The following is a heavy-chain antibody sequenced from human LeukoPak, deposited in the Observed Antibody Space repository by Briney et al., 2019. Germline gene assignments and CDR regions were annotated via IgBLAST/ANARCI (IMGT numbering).Heavy chain of an antibody. CDR1: GFMFKNYD. Sequence: SGGSLRLSCAASGFMFKNYDMHWVRQAPGKGLEWVAVIRYDGSNENYADSMKGRFTISRDNSKNTLYLQMNSLRAEDTAVYYCARLAACSGGSCYHHRHNFDYWGQGTLVTVSS. D-gene: IGHD2-15*01. CDR2: IRYDGSNE. J-gene: IGHJ4*02. V-gene: IGHV3-30*02. CDR3: ARLAACSGGSCYHHRHNFDY.